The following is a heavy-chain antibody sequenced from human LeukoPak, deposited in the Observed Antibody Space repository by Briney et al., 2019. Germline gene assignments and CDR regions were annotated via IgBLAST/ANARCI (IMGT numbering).Heavy chain of an antibody. CDR2: ISSSSSYI. J-gene: IGHJ3*02. CDR3: ALAVTTPNDAFDI. Sequence: GGSLRLSCAASGFTFSSYSMNWVRQAPGKGLEWASSISSSSSYIYYADSVKGRFTISRDNAKNSLYLQMNSLRAEDTAVYYCALAVTTPNDAFDIWGQGTMVTVSS. CDR1: GFTFSSYS. D-gene: IGHD4-17*01. V-gene: IGHV3-21*01.